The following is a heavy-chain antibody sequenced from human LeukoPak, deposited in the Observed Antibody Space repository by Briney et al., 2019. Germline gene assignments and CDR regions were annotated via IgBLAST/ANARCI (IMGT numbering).Heavy chain of an antibody. J-gene: IGHJ3*02. CDR3: ARRETYYYDTGGYSIDAFDI. D-gene: IGHD3-22*01. Sequence: GGSLRLSCAASGFTFSDYYMTWIRQAPGKGLEWVSYIGRSGSTIYYANSVKGRFTISRDNAKNSLYLQMNSLRAEDTAVYYCARRETYYYDTGGYSIDAFDIWGQGTMVTVSS. CDR2: IGRSGSTI. CDR1: GFTFSDYY. V-gene: IGHV3-11*01.